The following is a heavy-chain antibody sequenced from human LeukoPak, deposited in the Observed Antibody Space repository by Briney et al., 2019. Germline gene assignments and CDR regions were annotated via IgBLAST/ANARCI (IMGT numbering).Heavy chain of an antibody. CDR2: MNPNSGNT. V-gene: IGHV1-8*03. J-gene: IGHJ6*03. CDR3: ARLVAAARRYYYYYMDV. CDR1: GYTFTSYD. Sequence: ASVKVSCKASGYTFTSYDINWVRQAPGQGLEWMGWMNPNSGNTVYAQKFQGRVTITRNTSISTAYMELSSLRSEDTAVYYCARLVAAARRYYYYYMDVWGKGTTVTVSS. D-gene: IGHD6-13*01.